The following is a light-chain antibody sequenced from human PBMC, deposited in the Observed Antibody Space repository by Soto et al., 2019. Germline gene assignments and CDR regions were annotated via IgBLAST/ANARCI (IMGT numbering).Light chain of an antibody. Sequence: EIVMTQSPATLFVSPGERATLSCRASQSVNSNLAWYQQKPGQAPSLLIYGASTRATGVPARFSGSGSGTEFTLTISSLQSEDFAVYYCQQYNNWPPYTFGQGTKLEIK. CDR2: GAS. CDR3: QQYNNWPPYT. V-gene: IGKV3-15*01. J-gene: IGKJ2*01. CDR1: QSVNSN.